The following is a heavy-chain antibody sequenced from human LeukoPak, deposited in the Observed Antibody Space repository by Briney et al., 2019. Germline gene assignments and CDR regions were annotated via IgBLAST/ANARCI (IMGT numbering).Heavy chain of an antibody. CDR1: GFTFNNYA. J-gene: IGHJ4*02. V-gene: IGHV3-23*01. Sequence: GGSLRLSCAASGFTFNNYAMTWVRQSPRKGLEWVASISGRGGTTDYADSVKGRFTISRDNSQNTLYLQMNNLRAEDTAVYYCAKEENDYYDSSGYYPIDSWGQGTLVTVSS. D-gene: IGHD3-22*01. CDR3: AKEENDYYDSSGYYPIDS. CDR2: ISGRGGTT.